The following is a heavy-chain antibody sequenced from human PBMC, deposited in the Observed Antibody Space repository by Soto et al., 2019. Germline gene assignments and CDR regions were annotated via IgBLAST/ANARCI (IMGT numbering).Heavy chain of an antibody. Sequence: PSETLSLTCTVSGGSISSGGYYWSWIRQHPGKGLEWIGYIYYSGSTYYNPSLKSRVTISVDTSKNQFSLKLSSVTAADTAVYYCARARSTPYYDFWSGYAFDIWGQGTMVTVS. D-gene: IGHD3-3*01. CDR1: GGSISSGGYY. V-gene: IGHV4-31*03. CDR2: IYYSGST. J-gene: IGHJ3*02. CDR3: ARARSTPYYDFWSGYAFDI.